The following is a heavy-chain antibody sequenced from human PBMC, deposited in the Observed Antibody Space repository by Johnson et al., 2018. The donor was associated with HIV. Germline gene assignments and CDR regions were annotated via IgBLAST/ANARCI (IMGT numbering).Heavy chain of an antibody. CDR3: ARDHLSSRGAFDI. CDR1: GFTFSTYA. V-gene: IGHV3-30-3*01. CDR2: ISYDGNNT. Sequence: QVQLVESGGGVVQPGRSLRLSCAASGFTFSTYAMHWVRQAPGKGLEWVAVISYDGNNTYNADSVKGRFTISRDNPRNTLYLQMNSLRAEDTALYYCARDHLSSRGAFDIWGQGTMVTVSS. D-gene: IGHD6-13*01. J-gene: IGHJ3*02.